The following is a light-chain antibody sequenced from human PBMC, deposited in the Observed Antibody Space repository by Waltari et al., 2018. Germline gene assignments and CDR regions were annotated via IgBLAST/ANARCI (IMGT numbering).Light chain of an antibody. CDR1: QSVGRA. CDR2: DAF. J-gene: IGKJ1*01. Sequence: IVLTQSPGTLALSPGERATLSCRASQSVGRALAWYQQKPGQAPRLLIYDAFSRATGTSDKFSGSGSGTDFTLTISRVEPEDFAVYFCQMYVRLPVTFGQGTKVEVK. V-gene: IGKV3-20*01. CDR3: QMYVRLPVT.